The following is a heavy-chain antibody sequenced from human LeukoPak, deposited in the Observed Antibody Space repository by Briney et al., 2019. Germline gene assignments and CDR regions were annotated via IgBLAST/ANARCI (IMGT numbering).Heavy chain of an antibody. CDR2: VSSTGGTT. D-gene: IGHD2-15*01. CDR3: AKNGDRGAFCSGGTCYPYYYYYMDV. J-gene: IGHJ6*03. Sequence: GGSVSLSCAASGFTLSTYGLSWVRQAPGKGLEWVSAVSSTGGTTYYADSVKGRFTISRDNSKNTLFLQINSLRAEDTAVYYCAKNGDRGAFCSGGTCYPYYYYYMDVWGKGTTVTISS. V-gene: IGHV3-23*01. CDR1: GFTLSTYG.